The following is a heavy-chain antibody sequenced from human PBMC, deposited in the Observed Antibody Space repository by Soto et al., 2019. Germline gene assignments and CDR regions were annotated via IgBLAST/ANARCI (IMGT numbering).Heavy chain of an antibody. CDR2: IWYDGSNK. J-gene: IGHJ4*02. D-gene: IGHD6-13*01. Sequence: QVQLVESGGGVVQPGRSLRLSCAASGFTFSSYGMHWVRQAPGKGLEWVAVIWYDGSNKYYADSVKGRFTISRDNSKNPLYLQKNILRAEDTAVYYCARGWGYRSSWFFDYLGQGTLVTVSS. CDR3: ARGWGYRSSWFFDY. CDR1: GFTFSSYG. V-gene: IGHV3-33*01.